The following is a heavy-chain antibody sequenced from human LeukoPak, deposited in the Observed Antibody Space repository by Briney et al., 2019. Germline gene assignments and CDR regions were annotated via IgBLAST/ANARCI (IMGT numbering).Heavy chain of an antibody. J-gene: IGHJ4*02. CDR1: GYTLTELS. V-gene: IGHV1-24*01. CDR2: FDPEDGET. Sequence: ASVKVSCKVSGYTLTELSMHWVRQAPGKGLEWMGGFDPEDGETIYAQKFQGRVTMTEDTSTDTAYMELSSLRSEDTAVYYCATTLSWPVAYYFDYWGQGTLVTVSS. D-gene: IGHD3-16*02. CDR3: ATTLSWPVAYYFDY.